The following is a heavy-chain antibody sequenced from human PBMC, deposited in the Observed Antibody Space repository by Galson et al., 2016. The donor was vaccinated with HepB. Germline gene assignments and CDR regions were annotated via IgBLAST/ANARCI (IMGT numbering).Heavy chain of an antibody. CDR1: GFSVSRFG. CDR2: IWDNGRNK. CDR3: ARDSEGGPNDFDY. Sequence: LRLSCAASGFSVSRFGMHWVRQAPGKGLEWVAIIWDNGRNKQYTDSVKGRFTISSDSSENRVYLQMNSLSAEDTAVYYCARDSEGGPNDFDYWGQGTLVTVSS. V-gene: IGHV3-33*01. D-gene: IGHD1-26*01. J-gene: IGHJ4*02.